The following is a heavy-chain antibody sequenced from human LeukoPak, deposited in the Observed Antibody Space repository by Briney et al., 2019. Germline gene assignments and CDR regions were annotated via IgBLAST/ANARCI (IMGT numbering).Heavy chain of an antibody. CDR2: IYYSGST. D-gene: IGHD3-22*01. Sequence: KTSETLSLTCTVSGGSISSYYWSWIRQPPGKGLEWIGYIYYSGSTNYNPSLKSRVTISVDTSKNQFSLKLSSVTAADTAVYYCARHQNYYDSSGYYYLGAFDIWGQGTMVTVSS. J-gene: IGHJ3*02. V-gene: IGHV4-59*01. CDR3: ARHQNYYDSSGYYYLGAFDI. CDR1: GGSISSYY.